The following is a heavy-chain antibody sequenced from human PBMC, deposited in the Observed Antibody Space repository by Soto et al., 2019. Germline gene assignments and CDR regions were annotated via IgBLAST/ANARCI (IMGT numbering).Heavy chain of an antibody. Sequence: ASVKVSCKASGYTFTSYGISWVRQAPGQGLEWMGWISAYNGNTNYAQKLQGRVTMTTDTSTNTAYMDLSSVTAADTAVYYCTTNGYYSLDWWGQGTLVTVSS. J-gene: IGHJ4*02. CDR2: ISAYNGNT. D-gene: IGHD1-26*01. CDR3: TTNGYYSLDW. CDR1: GYTFTSYG. V-gene: IGHV1-18*01.